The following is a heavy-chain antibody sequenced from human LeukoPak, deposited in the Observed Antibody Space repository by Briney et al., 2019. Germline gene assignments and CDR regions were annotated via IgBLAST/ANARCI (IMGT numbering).Heavy chain of an antibody. V-gene: IGHV3-21*01. Sequence: GGSLRLSCAASGFTFSRYAMIWVRQAPGKGLEWVSSITSGGDYIYYADSVKGRFTTSRDNAKNSLSLQLNSLRVEDTAVYYCARGHYDVLAASYKWTPDYWGQGTLVTVSS. D-gene: IGHD3-9*01. J-gene: IGHJ4*02. CDR2: ITSGGDYI. CDR3: ARGHYDVLAASYKWTPDY. CDR1: GFTFSRYA.